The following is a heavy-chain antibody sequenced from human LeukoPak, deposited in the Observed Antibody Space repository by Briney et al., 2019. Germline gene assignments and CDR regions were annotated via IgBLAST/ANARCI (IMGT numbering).Heavy chain of an antibody. CDR2: IKKDGSEK. CDR1: GFTFSSYW. J-gene: IGHJ4*02. V-gene: IGHV3-7*01. CDR3: ARHLSGVTGYTYGRGIDY. Sequence: GGSLRLSCAVSGFTFSSYWMSWVRQAPGKGLEWVANIKKDGSEKYYVDSVKGRFTISRDNAKTSLYLQMNSLRAEDTAVYYCARHLSGVTGYTYGRGIDYWGQGTLVTVSS. D-gene: IGHD5-18*01.